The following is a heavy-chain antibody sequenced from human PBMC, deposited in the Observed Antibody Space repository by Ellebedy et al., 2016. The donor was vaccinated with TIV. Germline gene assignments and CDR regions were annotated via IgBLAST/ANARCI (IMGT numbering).Heavy chain of an antibody. V-gene: IGHV1-18*01. Sequence: AASVKVSCKTSGYTFISYGAIWVRQPPGQGPEWMGWNSGVNGKTKYARTVQGRVTLTTDTAARTVYMELTSLGSDDTAAYYCARDNTVGGTNWFDPWGQGTLVIVSS. CDR1: GYTFISYG. CDR3: ARDNTVGGTNWFDP. J-gene: IGHJ5*02. D-gene: IGHD6-19*01. CDR2: NSGVNGKT.